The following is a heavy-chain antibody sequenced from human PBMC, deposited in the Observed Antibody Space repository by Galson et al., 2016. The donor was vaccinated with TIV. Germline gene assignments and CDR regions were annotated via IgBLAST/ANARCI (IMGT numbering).Heavy chain of an antibody. CDR3: ARERPGTRGDALDM. D-gene: IGHD1-1*01. J-gene: IGHJ3*02. CDR2: MTDTGSNI. CDR1: GFMFSNFE. V-gene: IGHV3-48*03. Sequence: SLRLSCAASGFMFSNFEMNWVRQAPGKGLEWVSYMTDTGSNIQYADSVKGRFTISRDNAKNSLYLQMNRLRVEDTAAYYCARERPGTRGDALDMWGQGTMVTVSS.